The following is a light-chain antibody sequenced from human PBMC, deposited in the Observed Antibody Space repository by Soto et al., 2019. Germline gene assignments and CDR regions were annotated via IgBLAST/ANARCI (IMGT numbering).Light chain of an antibody. Sequence: EIVLTQSPGTLSLSPGERATLSCRASQSVSSIYLAWYQQKPGQAPRLLIYRASSRATGIPDRFSGSGAGTDFTLTLSRLEPEDFAVYYCQQYGGSPPYTFGQGTKLEI. CDR2: RAS. CDR1: QSVSSIY. J-gene: IGKJ2*01. CDR3: QQYGGSPPYT. V-gene: IGKV3-20*01.